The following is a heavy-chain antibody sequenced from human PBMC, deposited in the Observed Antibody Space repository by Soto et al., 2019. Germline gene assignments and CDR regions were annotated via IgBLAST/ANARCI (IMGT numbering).Heavy chain of an antibody. V-gene: IGHV3-53*04. D-gene: IGHD3-16*01. J-gene: IGHJ3*02. CDR1: GFTVSSNY. CDR2: IYSGGST. CDR3: ARGREGGFDAFDI. Sequence: EVQLVESGGGLVQPGGSLRLSCAASGFTVSSNYMSWVRQAPGTGLEWVSVIYSGGSTYYADSVKGLFTISRHNSKITLYLQMNSLRAEDTQVYYWARGREGGFDAFDIWGQGTMVTVSS.